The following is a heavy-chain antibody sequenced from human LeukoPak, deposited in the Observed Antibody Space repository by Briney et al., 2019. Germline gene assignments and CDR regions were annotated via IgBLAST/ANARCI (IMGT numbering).Heavy chain of an antibody. CDR3: ARERTRGVSGMDV. Sequence: GGSLRLSCAVSGFTVSSHYMTWVRQAPGKGLEWVSGIGTAGDPFYPGSLKGRFTISRENAKESLYLQMNSLRAGDTAIYYCARERTRGVSGMDVWGQGTTVTVSS. J-gene: IGHJ6*02. D-gene: IGHD3-10*01. CDR2: IGTAGDP. V-gene: IGHV3-13*05. CDR1: GFTVSSHY.